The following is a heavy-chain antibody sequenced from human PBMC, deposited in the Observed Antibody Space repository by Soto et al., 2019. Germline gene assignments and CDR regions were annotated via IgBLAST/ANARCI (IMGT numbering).Heavy chain of an antibody. CDR2: ISGSGGST. J-gene: IGHJ3*02. V-gene: IGHV3-23*01. D-gene: IGHD3-22*01. Sequence: GGSLRLSCAASGFTFSSYAMSWVRQAPGKGLEWVSAISGSGGSTYYADSVKGRFTISRDNSKNTLYLQMNSLRAEDTAVYYCAKGFQYKNPSFTMIVKMLVWFAFDIWGQGTMVTVSS. CDR1: GFTFSSYA. CDR3: AKGFQYKNPSFTMIVKMLVWFAFDI.